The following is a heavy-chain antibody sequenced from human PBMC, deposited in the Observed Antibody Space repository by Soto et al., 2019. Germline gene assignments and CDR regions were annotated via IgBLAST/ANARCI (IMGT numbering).Heavy chain of an antibody. CDR2: ISYTGRT. D-gene: IGHD7-27*01. J-gene: IGHJ6*02. Sequence: SETLSLTCIVSGDSVTSGSYYWTWLRQPPGKGLEWIGYISYTGRTKYNPSLQSRVTISVDTSKNDFSLNLSSVTAADTAVYFCAREWGLLPYYVMNVWGHGTTVTVSS. CDR3: AREWGLLPYYVMNV. V-gene: IGHV4-61*03. CDR1: GDSVTSGSYY.